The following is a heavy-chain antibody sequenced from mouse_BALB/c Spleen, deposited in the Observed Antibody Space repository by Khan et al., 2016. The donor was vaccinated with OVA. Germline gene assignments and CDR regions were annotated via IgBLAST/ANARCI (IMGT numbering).Heavy chain of an antibody. J-gene: IGHJ4*01. CDR1: GFSLNSYG. V-gene: IGHV2-3*01. CDR3: DKFPPDYYSMDY. CDR2: IWGDGST. Sequence: GKRKEEGPGLVAPSQSLSITCTVSGFSLNSYGVNWVRQPPGKGLDWLGVIWGDGSTNYHSSLISRLIISKDNSKSQVFLKLNSLQTDDTATYYCDKFPPDYYSMDYWGQGTSVNVSS.